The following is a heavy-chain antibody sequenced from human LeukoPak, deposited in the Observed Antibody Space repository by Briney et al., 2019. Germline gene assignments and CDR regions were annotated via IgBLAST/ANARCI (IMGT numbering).Heavy chain of an antibody. J-gene: IGHJ4*02. CDR1: GFTFSSYG. Sequence: GGSVRLSCAASGFTFSSYGMHWVRQAPAKGLEWVAYRRYDGSIQYYADSAKGRFTISRDNYKNTLYLQLNSLKAEDTAVYYCAICVVVPPTYFDFWGQGPLVTVSS. V-gene: IGHV3-30*02. CDR3: AICVVVPPTYFDF. D-gene: IGHD2-2*01. CDR2: RRYDGSIQ.